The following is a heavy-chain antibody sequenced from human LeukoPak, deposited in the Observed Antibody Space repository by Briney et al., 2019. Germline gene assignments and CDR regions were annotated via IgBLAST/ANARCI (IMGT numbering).Heavy chain of an antibody. J-gene: IGHJ6*03. CDR3: ARGISNYGDYYYYYYMGV. V-gene: IGHV4-34*01. D-gene: IGHD4-17*01. Sequence: SETLSLTCAVYGGSFSGYYWSWIRQPPGKGLEWIGEINHSGSTNYNPSLKSRVTISVDTSKNRFSLKLSSVTAADTAVYYCARGISNYGDYYYYYYMGVWGKGTTVTVSS. CDR1: GGSFSGYY. CDR2: INHSGST.